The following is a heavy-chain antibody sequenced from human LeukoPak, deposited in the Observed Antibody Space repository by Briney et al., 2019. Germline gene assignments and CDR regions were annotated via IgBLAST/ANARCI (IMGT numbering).Heavy chain of an antibody. J-gene: IGHJ4*02. CDR3: VRYGDY. D-gene: IGHD5-18*01. Sequence: SETLSLTCAVYGGSLSGYNWNWIRQPPGQGLEWIAEISHSGTTHYNPSLKSRVTISVDTSKNQFSLKLTPVTAADTAVYYCVRYGDYWGEGTLVTVSS. V-gene: IGHV4-34*01. CDR1: GGSLSGYN. CDR2: ISHSGTT.